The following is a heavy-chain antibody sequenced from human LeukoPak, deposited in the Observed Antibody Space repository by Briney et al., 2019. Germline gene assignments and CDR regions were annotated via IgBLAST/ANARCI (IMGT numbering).Heavy chain of an antibody. J-gene: IGHJ5*02. CDR2: ISSSSSYI. V-gene: IGHV3-21*01. Sequence: GGSLRLSCAASGFTFSSYSMNWVRQAPGKGLEWVSSISSSSSYIYYADSVKGRFTISRDNAKNSLYLQMNSLRAEDTAVYYCARSGTTGTTRWFDPWAREPWSPSPQ. CDR1: GFTFSSYS. D-gene: IGHD1-1*01. CDR3: ARSGTTGTTRWFDP.